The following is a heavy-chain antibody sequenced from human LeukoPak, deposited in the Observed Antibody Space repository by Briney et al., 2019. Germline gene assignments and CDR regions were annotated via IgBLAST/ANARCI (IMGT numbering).Heavy chain of an antibody. Sequence: GGSLRLSCAASGFTVSSNYMGWVRQAPGKGLEWVSAISGSGGSTYYADSVKGRFTISRDNSKNTLYLQMNSLRAEDTAVYYCAKARATAIAAFDYWGQGTLVTVSS. V-gene: IGHV3-23*01. CDR2: ISGSGGST. J-gene: IGHJ4*02. CDR3: AKARATAIAAFDY. D-gene: IGHD2-21*02. CDR1: GFTVSSNY.